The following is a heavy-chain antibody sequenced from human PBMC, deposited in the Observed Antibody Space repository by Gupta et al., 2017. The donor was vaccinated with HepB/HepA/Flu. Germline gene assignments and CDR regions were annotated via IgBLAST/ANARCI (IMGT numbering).Heavy chain of an antibody. V-gene: IGHV4-31*03. CDR3: ARGGRLLLLNWFDP. CDR2: IYYSGST. Sequence: QVQLQESGPGLVKPSQTLSLTCTVSGGSISSGGYYWRWIRQHPGKGLEWIGYIYYSGSTYYNPSLKSRVTISVDTSKNQFSLKLSSVTAADTAVYYCARGGRLLLLNWFDPWGQGTLVTVSS. CDR1: GGSISSGGYY. D-gene: IGHD2-15*01. J-gene: IGHJ5*02.